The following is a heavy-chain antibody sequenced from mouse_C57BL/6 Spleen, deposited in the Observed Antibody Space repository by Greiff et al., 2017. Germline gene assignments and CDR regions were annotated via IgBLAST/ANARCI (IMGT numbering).Heavy chain of an antibody. J-gene: IGHJ1*03. CDR1: GFTFSSYT. D-gene: IGHD1-1*01. Sequence: EVQLVESGGGLVKPGGSLKLSCAASGFTFSSYTMSWVRQTPEKRLEWVATISGGGGNTYYPDSVKGRFTISRDNAKNTLYLQMSSLRSEDTALYYCASLYYYGSHWYFDVWGTGTTVTVSS. CDR2: ISGGGGNT. V-gene: IGHV5-9*01. CDR3: ASLYYYGSHWYFDV.